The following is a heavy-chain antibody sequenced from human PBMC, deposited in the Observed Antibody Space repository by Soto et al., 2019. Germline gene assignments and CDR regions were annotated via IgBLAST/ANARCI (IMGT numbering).Heavy chain of an antibody. CDR2: MNPNSGNT. CDR1: GYTFTSYD. Sequence: ASVKVSCKASGYTFTSYDINWVRQATGQGLEWMGWMNPNSGNTGYAQKFQGRATMTRNTSISTAYMELSSLRSEDTAVYYCARGAQEWFQTTAFDIWGQGTMVTVSS. J-gene: IGHJ3*02. CDR3: ARGAQEWFQTTAFDI. D-gene: IGHD3-3*01. V-gene: IGHV1-8*01.